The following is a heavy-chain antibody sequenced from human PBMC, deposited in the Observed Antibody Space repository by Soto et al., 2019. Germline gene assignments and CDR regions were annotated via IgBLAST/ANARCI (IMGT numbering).Heavy chain of an antibody. V-gene: IGHV4-31*03. J-gene: IGHJ3*02. CDR2: IYYSGST. Sequence: SETLSLTCTVSGGSISSGGYYWSWIRQHPGKGLEWIGYIYYSGSTYYNPSLKSRVTISVDTSKNQFSLKLSSVTAADTAVYYCARDVLGGGSREGAFDIWGQGTMVTVSS. CDR3: ARDVLGGGSREGAFDI. D-gene: IGHD2-8*01. CDR1: GGSISSGGYY.